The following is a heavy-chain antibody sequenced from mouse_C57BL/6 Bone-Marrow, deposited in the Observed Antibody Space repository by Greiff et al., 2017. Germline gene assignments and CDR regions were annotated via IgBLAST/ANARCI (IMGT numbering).Heavy chain of an antibody. Sequence: QVQLQQPGAELVQPGASVKMSCKASGYTFTSYWITWVKQRPGQGLEWIGDIYPGSGSTNYNEKFKSKSTLTVDTSSSTAYIHLSSLTSEDSAVYYCARRDYYGNYGFAYWGQGALVTVSA. CDR3: ARRDYYGNYGFAY. J-gene: IGHJ3*01. CDR2: IYPGSGST. V-gene: IGHV1-55*01. D-gene: IGHD2-1*01. CDR1: GYTFTSYW.